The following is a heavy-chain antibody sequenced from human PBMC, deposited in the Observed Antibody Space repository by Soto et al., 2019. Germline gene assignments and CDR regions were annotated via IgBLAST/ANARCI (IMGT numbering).Heavy chain of an antibody. V-gene: IGHV1-24*01. CDR2: FDPEDDEI. CDR1: GDTLTELS. CDR3: ATERLGFSDSDNCYRHYFDS. D-gene: IGHD1-1*01. Sequence: VPLVQSGAEVKKPGASVKVSCKVSGDTLTELSIHWVRQAPGKGLEWMGRFDPEDDEIVYAQKFQGRVTMTEDTSTDTSYMEVTSLTSEDTAVYYCATERLGFSDSDNCYRHYFDSWGQGTLVIVSS. J-gene: IGHJ4*02.